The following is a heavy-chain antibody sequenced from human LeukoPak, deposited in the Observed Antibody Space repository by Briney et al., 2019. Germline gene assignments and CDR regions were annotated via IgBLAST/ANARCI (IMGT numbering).Heavy chain of an antibody. CDR2: ITGSDGTT. J-gene: IGHJ4*02. CDR3: AREASGDYRRVNDY. CDR1: GFTFSNYA. V-gene: IGHV3-23*01. D-gene: IGHD4-17*01. Sequence: PGASLRLSCAASGFTFSNYAMSWVRQAPGKGLEWVSAITGSDGTTYYADSVKGRFTISRDNSKNTLYLQMNSLRVEDTAVYYCAREASGDYRRVNDYWGQGTLVTVSS.